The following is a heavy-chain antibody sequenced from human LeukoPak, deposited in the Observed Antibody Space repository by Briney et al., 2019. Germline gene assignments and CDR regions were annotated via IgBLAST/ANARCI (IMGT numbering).Heavy chain of an antibody. V-gene: IGHV3-23*01. D-gene: IGHD4-17*01. CDR2: ISNNGGYT. J-gene: IGHJ5*01. Sequence: GGSLRLSCAASGFTFSSSAMSWVRQAPGKGLEWVSAISNNGGYTYYADSVKGRFTISRDNTKKSLYLQMNNLRAEDTAIYYCARGARRYGDFDSWGQGTLVTVSS. CDR3: ARGARRYGDFDS. CDR1: GFTFSSSA.